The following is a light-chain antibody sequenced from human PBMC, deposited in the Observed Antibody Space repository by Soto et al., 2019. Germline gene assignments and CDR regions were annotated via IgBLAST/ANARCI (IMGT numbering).Light chain of an antibody. CDR3: CSYTSSSLYV. CDR1: SSDVGGYNY. CDR2: DVS. V-gene: IGLV2-14*01. Sequence: QSALTQPASVSGSPGQSITISCTGTSSDVGGYNYVSWYQQHPGKAPKLMIYDVSNRPSGVSNRFSGSKSGNTASLTISGLQAEDEADYYCCSYTSSSLYVFGIGTKLTVL. J-gene: IGLJ1*01.